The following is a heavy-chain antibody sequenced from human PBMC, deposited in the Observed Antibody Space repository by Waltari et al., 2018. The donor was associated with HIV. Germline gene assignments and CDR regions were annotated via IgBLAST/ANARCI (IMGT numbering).Heavy chain of an antibody. CDR2: IYPGDSDT. D-gene: IGHD5-12*01. J-gene: IGHJ4*02. V-gene: IGHV5-51*01. CDR1: GYSFTSYW. Sequence: EVQLVQSGAEVKKTGESLKISCKGSGYSFTSYWKGWVRPMSEKALEWRGIIYPGDSDTRYRPSFQGQVTISADKSISTAYLQWSSLKASDTAMYYCARHGVDGYNYFDYWGQGTLVTVSS. CDR3: ARHGVDGYNYFDY.